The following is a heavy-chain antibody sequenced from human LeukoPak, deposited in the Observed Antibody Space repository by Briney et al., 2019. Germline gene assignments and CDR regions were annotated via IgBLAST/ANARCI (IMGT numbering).Heavy chain of an antibody. CDR2: INHSGST. D-gene: IGHD2/OR15-2a*01. J-gene: IGHJ5*02. CDR3: ARGGVSVHYISNSRWFDP. CDR1: GGSFSGYY. Sequence: SETLSLTCAVYGGSFSGYYWSWIRQPPGKGLEWIGEINHSGSTNYNPSLKSRVTISVDTSKDQFSLKLSSVTAADTAVYYCARGGVSVHYISNSRWFDPWGQGTLVTVSS. V-gene: IGHV4-34*01.